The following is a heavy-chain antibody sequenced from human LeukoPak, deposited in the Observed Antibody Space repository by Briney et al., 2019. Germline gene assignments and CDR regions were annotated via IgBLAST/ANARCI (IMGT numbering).Heavy chain of an antibody. Sequence: SETLSLTCTVSGGSVSSGSYYWSWIRQPPGKGLEWIGYTYYSGSTNYNPSLKSRVTISVDTSKNQFSLKLSSVTAADTAVYYCARDLGATYDFWSGYYEDWFDPWGQGTLVTVSS. V-gene: IGHV4-61*01. J-gene: IGHJ5*02. CDR3: ARDLGATYDFWSGYYEDWFDP. CDR2: TYYSGST. D-gene: IGHD3-3*01. CDR1: GGSVSSGSYY.